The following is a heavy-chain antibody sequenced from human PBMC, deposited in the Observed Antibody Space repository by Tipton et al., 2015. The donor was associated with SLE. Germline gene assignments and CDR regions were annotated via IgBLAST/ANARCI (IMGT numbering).Heavy chain of an antibody. CDR2: IYNSGIT. D-gene: IGHD4-23*01. V-gene: IGHV4-61*02. Sequence: TLSLTCTVSGDSFSSGSSSWNWVRQPAGKGLEWIGLIYNSGITNYNPSLQSRVTLSVDMSKNQFSLRLSSVTAADTAVYYCARTFYGGGDAFDVWGQGTKVSVSS. CDR3: ARTFYGGGDAFDV. J-gene: IGHJ3*01. CDR1: GDSFSSGSSS.